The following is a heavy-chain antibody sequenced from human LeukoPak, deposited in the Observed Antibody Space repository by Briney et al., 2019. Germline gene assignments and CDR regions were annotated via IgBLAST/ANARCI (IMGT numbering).Heavy chain of an antibody. Sequence: GGSLRLSCAASGFTFDDYGMQWVRQLAGKGLEWVSGINWKSDSIAYAVSVRGRFTISRDNAKNALYLQMNNLRADDTALYYCARARGETTSYYFYLDVWGRGTTVTVSS. D-gene: IGHD3-10*01. V-gene: IGHV3-9*01. CDR3: ARARGETTSYYFYLDV. J-gene: IGHJ6*03. CDR2: INWKSDSI. CDR1: GFTFDDYG.